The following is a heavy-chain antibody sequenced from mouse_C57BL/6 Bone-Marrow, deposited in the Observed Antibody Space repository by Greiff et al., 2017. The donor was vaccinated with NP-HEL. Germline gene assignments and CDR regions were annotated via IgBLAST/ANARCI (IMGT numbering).Heavy chain of an antibody. CDR2: IHPSDSDT. V-gene: IGHV1-74*01. J-gene: IGHJ3*01. CDR3: ARDYGNYRFAY. CDR1: GYTFTSYW. D-gene: IGHD2-1*01. Sequence: VQLQQPGAELVKPGASVKVSCKASGYTFTSYWMHWVKQRPGQGLEWIGRIHPSDSDTNYNQKFKGKATFTVDKSSSTAFMQLSSLTSEDSAVYYYARDYGNYRFAYGGQGTLVTVSA.